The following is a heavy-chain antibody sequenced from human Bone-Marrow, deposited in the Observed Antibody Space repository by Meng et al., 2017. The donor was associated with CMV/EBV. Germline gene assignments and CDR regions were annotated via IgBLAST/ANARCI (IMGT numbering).Heavy chain of an antibody. V-gene: IGHV4-34*01. CDR1: GFTFSYYY. CDR2: INHSGST. J-gene: IGHJ4*02. CDR3: ARRGGSYHYWRYFGY. Sequence: GSLRLSCAASGFTFSYYYMSGVRQAPGKGLEWIGEINHSGSTNYNPSLKSRVTISVDTSKNQFSLKLSSVTAADTAVYYCARRGGSYHYWRYFGYWGQGPRVTCYS. D-gene: IGHD1-26*01.